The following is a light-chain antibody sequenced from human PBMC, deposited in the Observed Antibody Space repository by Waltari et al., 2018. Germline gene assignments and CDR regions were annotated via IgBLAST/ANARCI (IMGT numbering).Light chain of an antibody. Sequence: QSALTQPASVFGPLGQSVTISCTGTAPDIGVYAYVSWYQPHSGKAPNLLIFAVSNRPSEISARFSASKSGNTASLSISGLQTEDEADYHCTSYTSKNTFIFGGGTRLTVL. CDR1: APDIGVYAY. V-gene: IGLV2-14*03. J-gene: IGLJ2*01. CDR3: TSYTSKNTFI. CDR2: AVS.